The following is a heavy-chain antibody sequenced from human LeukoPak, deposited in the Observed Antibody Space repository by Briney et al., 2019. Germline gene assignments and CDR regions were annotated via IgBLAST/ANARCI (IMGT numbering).Heavy chain of an antibody. Sequence: GGSLRLSCAASGFTFSSYAMHWVRQAPGKGLEWVAVISYDGSNKYYADSVKGRFTISRDNSKNTLYLQMNSLRAEDTAVYYCARAEPSSSGKYYYYYYGMDVWGQGTTVTVSS. CDR2: ISYDGSNK. CDR1: GFTFSSYA. D-gene: IGHD6-13*01. J-gene: IGHJ6*02. CDR3: ARAEPSSSGKYYYYYYGMDV. V-gene: IGHV3-30*04.